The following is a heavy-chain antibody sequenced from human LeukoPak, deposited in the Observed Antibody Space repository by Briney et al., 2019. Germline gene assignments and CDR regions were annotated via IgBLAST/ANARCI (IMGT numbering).Heavy chain of an antibody. CDR1: GFTFSSYS. CDR3: ATDPNYYDSSGSYSGVDY. CDR2: ISSSSLYI. V-gene: IGHV3-21*01. D-gene: IGHD3-22*01. J-gene: IGHJ4*02. Sequence: GGSLRLSCAAPGFTFSSYSMNWVRQAPGKGLEWVSSISSSSLYIYYADSVKGLFTISRDNAKNSLYLQMNSLRAEDTAVYYCATDPNYYDSSGSYSGVDYWGQGTLVTVSS.